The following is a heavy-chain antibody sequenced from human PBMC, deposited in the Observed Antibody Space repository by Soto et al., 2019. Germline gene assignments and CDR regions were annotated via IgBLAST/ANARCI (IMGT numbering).Heavy chain of an antibody. D-gene: IGHD3-16*01. CDR3: ARDRGGPDAFDI. CDR1: GYSFTAYY. Sequence: GASVKVSCKASGYSFTAYYMHWVRQAPGQGLEWMGWINPNSGGTNYAQKFQGRVTMTRDTSISTAYMDLSRLRSDDTAVYYCARDRGGPDAFDIWGQGTMVTVS. CDR2: INPNSGGT. V-gene: IGHV1-2*02. J-gene: IGHJ3*02.